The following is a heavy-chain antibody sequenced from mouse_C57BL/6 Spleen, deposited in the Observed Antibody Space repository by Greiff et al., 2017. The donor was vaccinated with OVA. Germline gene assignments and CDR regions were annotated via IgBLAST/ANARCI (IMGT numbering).Heavy chain of an antibody. J-gene: IGHJ1*03. V-gene: IGHV5-4*03. D-gene: IGHD1-1*01. CDR2: ISDGGSYT. CDR1: GFTFSSYA. CDR3: ARNYGSTYWYFDV. Sequence: EVKLVESGGGLVKPGGSLKLSCAASGFTFSSYAMSWVRQTPDKRLEWVATISDGGSYTYYPDNVKGRFTISRDNAKNNLYLQMSHLKYEDTAMYYCARNYGSTYWYFDVWGTGTTVTVS.